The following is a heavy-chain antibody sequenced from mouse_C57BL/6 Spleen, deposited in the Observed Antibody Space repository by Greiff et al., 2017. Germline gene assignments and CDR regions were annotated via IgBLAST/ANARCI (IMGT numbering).Heavy chain of an antibody. CDR3: TRDQLVEDYFDY. V-gene: IGHV5-9-1*02. CDR1: GFTFSSYA. CDR2: ISSGGDYI. D-gene: IGHD3-1*01. Sequence: DVMLVESGAGLGKSGWSLKLSCAASGFTFSSYAMSWVRQTPEKRLEWVAYISSGGDYIYYADTVKGRFTISRDNARNTQYLQMSSLKSEDTAMYYCTRDQLVEDYFDYWGQGTTLTVSS. J-gene: IGHJ2*01.